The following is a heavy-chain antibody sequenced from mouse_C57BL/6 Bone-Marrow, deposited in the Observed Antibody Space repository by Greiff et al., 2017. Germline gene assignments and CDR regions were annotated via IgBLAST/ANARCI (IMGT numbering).Heavy chain of an antibody. CDR1: GYSITSGYY. V-gene: IGHV3-6*01. D-gene: IGHD1-2*01. J-gene: IGHJ2*01. Sequence: EVKLLESGPGLVKPSQSLSLTCSVTGYSITSGYYWNWIRQFPGNKLEWMGYISYDGSNNYNPSLKNRISITRDTSKNQFFLKLNSVTTEDTATYYCARKGTTAHYFDYWGQGTTLTVSS. CDR3: ARKGTTAHYFDY. CDR2: ISYDGSN.